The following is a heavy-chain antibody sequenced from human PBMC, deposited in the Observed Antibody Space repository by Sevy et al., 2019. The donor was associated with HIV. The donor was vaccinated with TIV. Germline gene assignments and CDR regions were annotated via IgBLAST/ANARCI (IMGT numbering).Heavy chain of an antibody. Sequence: ASVKVSCKASGYTFTSYAMNWVRQAPGQGLEWMGWINTNTGNPTYAQGFTGRFVFSLDTSVSTAYLQISSLKAEDTAVYYCAREYYDFWSGYYPHYYYYYGMDVWGQGTTVTVSS. CDR1: GYTFTSYA. CDR2: INTNTGNP. D-gene: IGHD3-3*01. V-gene: IGHV7-4-1*02. CDR3: AREYYDFWSGYYPHYYYYYGMDV. J-gene: IGHJ6*02.